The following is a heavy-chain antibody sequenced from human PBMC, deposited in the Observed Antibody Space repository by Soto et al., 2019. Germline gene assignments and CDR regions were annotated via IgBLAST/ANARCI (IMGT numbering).Heavy chain of an antibody. D-gene: IGHD1-26*01. J-gene: IGHJ6*01. CDR2: IWPNGSNK. CDR3: ARDFIMGATYSGPSYYAMDV. CDR1: GFSLSSYG. Sequence: QVQLVESGGGVVQPGRSLRLSCAASGFSLSSYGMHWVRQAPGKGLEWVATIWPNGSNKKYADSVRARFIISRDNSKNSLYLEMDSLRGEDTAKYICARDFIMGATYSGPSYYAMDVWGLGTTVSVSS. V-gene: IGHV3-33*01.